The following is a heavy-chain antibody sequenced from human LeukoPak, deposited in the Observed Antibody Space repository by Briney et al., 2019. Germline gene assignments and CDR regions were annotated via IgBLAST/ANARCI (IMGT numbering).Heavy chain of an antibody. CDR2: ISYDGSNK. V-gene: IGHV3-30*14. J-gene: IGHJ5*02. D-gene: IGHD6-19*01. Sequence: RGSLRLSCAASGFTLSSYVMHWGPHAPRKGLEWVAVISYDGSNKYYADSVKGPFTISRDNSKNTLYLQMNSLRDEETALYYFGRDDVAGLSPWVQGPLVTVPS. CDR1: GFTLSSYV. CDR3: GRDDVAGLSP.